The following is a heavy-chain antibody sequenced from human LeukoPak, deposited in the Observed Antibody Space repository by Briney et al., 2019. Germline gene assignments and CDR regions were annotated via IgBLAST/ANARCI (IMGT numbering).Heavy chain of an antibody. Sequence: PSETLSLTCAVYGGSFSGYYWSWIRQPPGKGLEWIGEINHSGSTNYNPSLKSRVTISVDTSKNQFSLKLSSVTAADTAVYYCARHRSTGSFDYWGQGTLVTVSS. CDR3: ARHRSTGSFDY. J-gene: IGHJ4*02. CDR1: GGSFSGYY. CDR2: INHSGST. V-gene: IGHV4-34*01. D-gene: IGHD4-17*01.